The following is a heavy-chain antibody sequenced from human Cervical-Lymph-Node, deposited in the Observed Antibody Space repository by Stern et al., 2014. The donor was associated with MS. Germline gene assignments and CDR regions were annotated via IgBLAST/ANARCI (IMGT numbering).Heavy chain of an antibody. J-gene: IGHJ4*02. CDR2: TNEDGRIT. Sequence: EVQLVESGGGFVQPGGSLRLSCAASGFTFSRYWMHWVRQGPGKGLVWVSRTNEDGRITNYADSVKGRFTVSRDNAKNTLYLEMTGLRADDTAVYYCARDLAGRDDFWGQGTLVTVS. CDR3: ARDLAGRDDF. V-gene: IGHV3-74*01. CDR1: GFTFSRYW.